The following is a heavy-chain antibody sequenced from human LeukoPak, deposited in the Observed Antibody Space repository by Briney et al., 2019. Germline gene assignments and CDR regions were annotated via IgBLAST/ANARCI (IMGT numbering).Heavy chain of an antibody. J-gene: IGHJ4*02. Sequence: KSGGSLRLSCAASGFTFSDYYMSWVRQAPGKGLEWVSYISSSGSTIYYADSVKGRFTISRDNAKNSLYLQMNSLRAEDTAVYYCARGSWNGHYFDYWGQGTLVTVSS. CDR2: ISSSGSTI. CDR3: ARGSWNGHYFDY. CDR1: GFTFSDYY. V-gene: IGHV3-11*04. D-gene: IGHD1-1*01.